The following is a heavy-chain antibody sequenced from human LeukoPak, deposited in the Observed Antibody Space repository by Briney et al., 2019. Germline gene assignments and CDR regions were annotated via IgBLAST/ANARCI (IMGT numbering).Heavy chain of an antibody. CDR2: VSYSGGST. Sequence: GGSLRLSCAASGFTFSSYAMSWVRQAPGKGLEWVSAVSYSGGSTYYADSVKGRFTISRDNSKNTLYLQMNGLRAEDTAVYYCAKAKLTATMWSPADYWGQGTLVTVSS. CDR1: GFTFSSYA. CDR3: AKAKLTATMWSPADY. J-gene: IGHJ4*02. V-gene: IGHV3-23*01. D-gene: IGHD1-20*01.